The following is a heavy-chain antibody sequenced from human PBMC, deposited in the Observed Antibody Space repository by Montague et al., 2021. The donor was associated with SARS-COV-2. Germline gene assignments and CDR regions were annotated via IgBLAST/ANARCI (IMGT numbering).Heavy chain of an antibody. CDR2: IYYSGST. V-gene: IGHV4-39*07. CDR3: ARDPSRQLLLYPVGDYYYGMDV. CDR1: GGSISSSSYY. Sequence: SKTLSLTCTVSGGSISSSSYYWGWIRQPSGKGLEWIGSIYYSGSTYYNPSHKSRVTISVDTSKNQFSLKLNSVTAADTAVYYCARDPSRQLLLYPVGDYYYGMDVWGQGTTVTVSS. D-gene: IGHD2-2*02. J-gene: IGHJ6*02.